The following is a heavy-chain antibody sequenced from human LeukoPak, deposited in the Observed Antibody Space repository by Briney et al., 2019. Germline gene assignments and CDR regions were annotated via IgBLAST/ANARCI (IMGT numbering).Heavy chain of an antibody. Sequence: SETLSLTCTVSGYSISSGYYWGWIRPPPGKGLEWIGSIYHSGSTYYNPSLKSRVTISVDTSKNQFSLKLSSVTAADTAVYYCARDRPGGSSLDYWSQGTLVTVSS. V-gene: IGHV4-38-2*02. CDR1: GYSISSGYY. CDR3: ARDRPGGSSLDY. J-gene: IGHJ4*02. D-gene: IGHD6-13*01. CDR2: IYHSGST.